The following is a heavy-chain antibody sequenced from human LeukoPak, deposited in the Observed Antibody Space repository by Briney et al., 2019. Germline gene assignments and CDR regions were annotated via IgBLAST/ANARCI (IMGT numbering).Heavy chain of an antibody. CDR1: EYTFTNYY. CDR3: ARVGLAVHYYYGMDV. V-gene: IGHV1-46*01. D-gene: IGHD3/OR15-3a*01. CDR2: SNPSGGRT. Sequence: ASVKVSCKASEYTFTNYYMHWVRQAPGQGLEWMGVSNPSGGRTTYAQKFQGRVTMTTDTSTSTAYMELRSLRSDDTAVYYCARVGLAVHYYYGMDVWGQGTTVTVSS. J-gene: IGHJ6*02.